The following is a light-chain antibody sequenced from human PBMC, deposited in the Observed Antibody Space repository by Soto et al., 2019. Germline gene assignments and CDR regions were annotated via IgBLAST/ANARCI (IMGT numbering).Light chain of an antibody. CDR2: GAS. CDR3: QQYGNSPIT. V-gene: IGKV3-20*01. J-gene: IGKJ5*01. CDR1: QSVSST. Sequence: EMVMTQSPATLSVSPGERATLSCRASQSVSSTLAWYQQKPGQAPRLLIYGASSRATGIPDRFSGSGSGTDFTLTISRLEPEDFAVYYCQQYGNSPITFGQGTLLEVK.